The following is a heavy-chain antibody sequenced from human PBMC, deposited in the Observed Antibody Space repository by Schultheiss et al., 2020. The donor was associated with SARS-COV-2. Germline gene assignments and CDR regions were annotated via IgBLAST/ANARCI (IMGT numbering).Heavy chain of an antibody. CDR1: GGSISSYY. V-gene: IGHV4-59*08. CDR3: ARHWGVGWFDP. D-gene: IGHD3-16*01. CDR2: IYYSGST. J-gene: IGHJ5*02. Sequence: SQTLSLTCTVSGGSISSYYWSWIRQPPGKGLEWIGYIYYSGSTNYNPSLKSRVTISVDTSKNQFSLKLSSVTAADTAVYYCARHWGVGWFDPWGQGTLVTVSS.